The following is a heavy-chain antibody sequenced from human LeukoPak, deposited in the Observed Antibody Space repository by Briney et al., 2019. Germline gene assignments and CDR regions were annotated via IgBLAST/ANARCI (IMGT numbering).Heavy chain of an antibody. V-gene: IGHV4-39*07. CDR2: IYYSGST. CDR1: GGSISSSSYY. CDR3: ARDPTGGNNWFDP. D-gene: IGHD1-14*01. Sequence: PSETLSLTCTVSGGSISSSSYYWGWIRQPPGKGLEWIGSIYYSGSTYYNPSLKSRVTISVDTSKNQFSLNLSSVTAADTAVYYCARDPTGGNNWFDPWGQGTLVTVSS. J-gene: IGHJ5*02.